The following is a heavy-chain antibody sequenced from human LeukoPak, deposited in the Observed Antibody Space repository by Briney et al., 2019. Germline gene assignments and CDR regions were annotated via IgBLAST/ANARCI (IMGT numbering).Heavy chain of an antibody. D-gene: IGHD5-18*01. V-gene: IGHV4-59*11. CDR1: GGSISSHY. J-gene: IGHJ5*02. CDR3: ASLRYSYGLGYRFDP. CDR2: IYYSGST. Sequence: SETLSLTCTVSGGSISSHYWSWIRQPPGKGLEWIGYIYYSGSTNYNPSLKSRVTISVDTSKNQFSLKLSSVTAADTAVYYCASLRYSYGLGYRFDPWGQEPWSPSPQ.